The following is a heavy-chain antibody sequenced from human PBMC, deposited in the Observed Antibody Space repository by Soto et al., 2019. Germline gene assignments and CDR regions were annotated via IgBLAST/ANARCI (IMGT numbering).Heavy chain of an antibody. Sequence: AASVKVSCKASGYTFTGYYMHWVRQAPGQGLEWMGWINPNSGGTNYAQKFQGWVTMTRDTSISTAYMELSRLRSDDTAVYSCARALAVAGTRAYDHWGQGTLATVSS. CDR1: GYTFTGYY. CDR2: INPNSGGT. D-gene: IGHD6-19*01. CDR3: ARALAVAGTRAYDH. V-gene: IGHV1-2*04. J-gene: IGHJ4*02.